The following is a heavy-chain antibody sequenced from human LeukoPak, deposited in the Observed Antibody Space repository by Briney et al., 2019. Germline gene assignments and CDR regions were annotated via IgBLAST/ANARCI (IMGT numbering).Heavy chain of an antibody. J-gene: IGHJ1*01. CDR3: AKGGYYDSSGYYYVRYFQH. D-gene: IGHD3-22*01. V-gene: IGHV3-23*01. CDR2: ISGSGGST. CDR1: GFTFSSYA. Sequence: GGSLRLSCAASGFTFSSYAMSWVRQAPGKGLEWVSAISGSGGSTYYADSVKGRFTISRDNSKNTLYLQMNSLRAEDTAVYYCAKGGYYDSSGYYYVRYFQHWGQGTLVTVSS.